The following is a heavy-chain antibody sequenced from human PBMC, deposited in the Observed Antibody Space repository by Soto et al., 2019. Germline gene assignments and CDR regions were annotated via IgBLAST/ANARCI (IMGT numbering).Heavy chain of an antibody. CDR1: GGSISSSSYY. CDR3: ARTPPVYDDFWSGYYDYYYYGMDV. V-gene: IGHV4-39*01. CDR2: IYYSGST. Sequence: SETLSLTCTVSGGSISSSSYYWGWIRQPPGKGLEWIGSIYYSGSTYYNPSLKSRVTISVDTSKNQFSLKLSSVTAADTAVYYCARTPPVYDDFWSGYYDYYYYGMDVWGQGTTVTVSS. J-gene: IGHJ6*02. D-gene: IGHD3-3*01.